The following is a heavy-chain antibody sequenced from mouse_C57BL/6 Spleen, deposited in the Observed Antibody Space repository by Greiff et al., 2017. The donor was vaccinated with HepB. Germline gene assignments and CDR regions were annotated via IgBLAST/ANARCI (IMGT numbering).Heavy chain of an antibody. CDR3: TRAPTGTGSWFAY. Sequence: QVQLQQSVAELVRPGASVTLSCKASGYTFTDYEMHWVKQTPVHGLEWIGAIDPETGGTAYNQKFKGKAILTADKSSSTAYMELRSLTSEDSAVYYCTRAPTGTGSWFAYWGQGTLVTVSA. CDR2: IDPETGGT. CDR1: GYTFTDYE. V-gene: IGHV1-15*01. D-gene: IGHD4-1*01. J-gene: IGHJ3*01.